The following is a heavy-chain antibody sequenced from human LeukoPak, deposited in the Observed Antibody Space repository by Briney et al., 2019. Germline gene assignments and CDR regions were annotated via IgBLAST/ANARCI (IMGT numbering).Heavy chain of an antibody. V-gene: IGHV1-69*04. CDR2: IIPILGIA. D-gene: IGHD3-3*01. CDR1: GGTFSSYA. CDR3: ARTHYDFWSGYFEVPYGMDV. Sequence: GASVKVSCKASGGTFSSYAVSWVRQAPGQGLEWMGRIIPILGIANYAQKFQGRVTITADKSTSTAYMELSSLRSEDTAVYYCARTHYDFWSGYFEVPYGMDVWGQGTTVTASS. J-gene: IGHJ6*02.